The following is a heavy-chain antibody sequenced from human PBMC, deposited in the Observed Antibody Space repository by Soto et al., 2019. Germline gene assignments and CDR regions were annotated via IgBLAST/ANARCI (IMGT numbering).Heavy chain of an antibody. V-gene: IGHV1-2*02. CDR2: INPNNGDT. CDR3: ARYGSSAWWFDP. Sequence: ASVKVSCKASGYIFTDYYMHWVRQAPGQGLEWMGWINPNNGDTRYTQKFQGRVTMTRDTSSSTAYMELSRLGSDDTAVYYCARYGSSAWWFDPWGQGTLVTVSS. J-gene: IGHJ5*02. D-gene: IGHD2-2*01. CDR1: GYIFTDYY.